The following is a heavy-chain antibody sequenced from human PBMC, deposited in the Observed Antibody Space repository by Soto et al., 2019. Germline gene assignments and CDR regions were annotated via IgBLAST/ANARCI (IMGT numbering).Heavy chain of an antibody. CDR2: ISAYNGNT. CDR1: GYTFTSYG. Sequence: ASVKVSCKAPGYTFTSYGISWVRQAPGQGLEWMGWISAYNGNTNYAQKLQGRVTMTTDASTSTAYMELRSLRSDDTAVYYCARGIRSTRDYYGMDVWGQGTTVTVSS. J-gene: IGHJ6*02. CDR3: ARGIRSTRDYYGMDV. V-gene: IGHV1-18*01. D-gene: IGHD4-17*01.